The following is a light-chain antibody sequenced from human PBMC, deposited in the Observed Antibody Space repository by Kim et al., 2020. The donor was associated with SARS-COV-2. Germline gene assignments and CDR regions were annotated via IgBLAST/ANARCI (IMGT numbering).Light chain of an antibody. CDR1: SSDVGGYHY. CDR2: DVS. J-gene: IGLJ2*01. Sequence: GQSITISCTGTSSDVGGYHYVSWYQQHPGKAPKLMIYDVSNRPSGVSNRFSGSKSGNTASLNISGLQAEDEADYYCSSYTSSSTVVFGGGTQLTVL. CDR3: SSYTSSSTVV. V-gene: IGLV2-14*03.